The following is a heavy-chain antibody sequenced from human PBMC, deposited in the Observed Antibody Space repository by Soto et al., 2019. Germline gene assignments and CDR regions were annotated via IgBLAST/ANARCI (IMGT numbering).Heavy chain of an antibody. CDR3: ARDDSSSWSRYYYGMDV. CDR1: GGSISSGGYY. J-gene: IGHJ6*02. V-gene: IGHV4-31*03. Sequence: SETLSLTCTVSGGSISSGGYYWSWIRQHPGKGLEWIGYIYYSGSTYYNPSLKSRVTISVDTSKNQFSLKLSSVTAADTAVYYCARDDSSSWSRYYYGMDVWGQGTTVTVSS. D-gene: IGHD6-13*01. CDR2: IYYSGST.